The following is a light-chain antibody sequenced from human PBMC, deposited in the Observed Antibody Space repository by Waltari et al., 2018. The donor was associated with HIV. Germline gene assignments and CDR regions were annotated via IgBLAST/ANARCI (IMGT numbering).Light chain of an antibody. CDR3: SSCAGSNNGV. V-gene: IGLV2-8*01. Sequence: QSALTQPPSASGSPGQSVTISCTGTSSDFGGYNYVSWYQQHPGKAPKLMIYEVSKRPSWVPDRFSGSKSGNTASLTVSGLQAEDEADYYCSSCAGSNNGVFGGGTKLTVL. CDR2: EVS. CDR1: SSDFGGYNY. J-gene: IGLJ3*02.